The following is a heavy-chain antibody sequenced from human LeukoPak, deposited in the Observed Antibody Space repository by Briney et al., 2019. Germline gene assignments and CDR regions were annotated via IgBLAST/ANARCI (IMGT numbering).Heavy chain of an antibody. V-gene: IGHV1-46*01. Sequence: GAPVRVSCKASGYTFTTFYMHWVRQAPGQGLEWMGIIKPSDGSTNYAQKFQGRVTMTRDTSTSTVYMELSSLRSEDTAVYYCAREGGGMSTVTWGWFDPWGQGTLVTVSS. CDR1: GYTFTTFY. D-gene: IGHD3-16*01. J-gene: IGHJ5*02. CDR2: IKPSDGST. CDR3: AREGGGMSTVTWGWFDP.